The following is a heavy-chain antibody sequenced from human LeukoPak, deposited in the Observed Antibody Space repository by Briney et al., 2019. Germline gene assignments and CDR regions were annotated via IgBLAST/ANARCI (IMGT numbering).Heavy chain of an antibody. J-gene: IGHJ3*01. V-gene: IGHV4-59*08. CDR2: IYYSGGT. Sequence: ASETLSLTCTVSGGSFSSYYWSWIRQPPGKGLEWIGYIYYSGGTNYNPSLKSRVTISVDTSKNQFSLKLSSVTAADTAMYYCARMAYGGSYAFDLWGQGTMVTVSS. D-gene: IGHD4-23*01. CDR3: ARMAYGGSYAFDL. CDR1: GGSFSSYY.